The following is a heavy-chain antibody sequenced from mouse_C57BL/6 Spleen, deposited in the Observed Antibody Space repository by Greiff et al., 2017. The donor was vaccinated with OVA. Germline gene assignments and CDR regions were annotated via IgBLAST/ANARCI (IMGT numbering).Heavy chain of an antibody. CDR1: GYTFTSYW. CDR2: IDPSDSYT. Sequence: QVQLKQPGAELVKPGASVKLSCKASGYTFTSYWMQWVKQRPGQGLEWIGEIDPSDSYTNYNQKFKGKATLTVDTSSSTAYMQLSSLTSEDSAVYYCARLYYTYFDYWGQGTTLTVSS. D-gene: IGHD2-1*01. CDR3: ARLYYTYFDY. V-gene: IGHV1-50*01. J-gene: IGHJ2*01.